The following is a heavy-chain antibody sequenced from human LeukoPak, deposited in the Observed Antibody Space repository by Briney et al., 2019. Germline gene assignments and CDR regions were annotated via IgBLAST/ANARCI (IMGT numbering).Heavy chain of an antibody. J-gene: IGHJ4*02. V-gene: IGHV1-2*02. CDR1: GYTFTGYY. Sequence: ASVKVSCKASGYTFTGYYMHWVRQAPGQGLEWMGWINPNSGGTNYAQKFQGKVTMTRDTSISTAYMELSRLRSDDAAVYYCASGERIAAAGINYWGQGTLVTVSS. CDR3: ASGERIAAAGINY. D-gene: IGHD6-13*01. CDR2: INPNSGGT.